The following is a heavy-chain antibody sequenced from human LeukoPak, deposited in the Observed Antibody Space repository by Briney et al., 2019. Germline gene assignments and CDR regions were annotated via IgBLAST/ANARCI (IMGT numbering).Heavy chain of an antibody. Sequence: GASVKVSCKASGYTFTGYYMHWVRQAPGQGLEWMGWINPNSGGTNYAQKFQGRVTMTRDTSISTAYLQWSSLKASDTAIYYCARPNYGSADYWGQGTLLTVSS. V-gene: IGHV1-2*02. J-gene: IGHJ4*02. CDR2: INPNSGGT. CDR1: GYTFTGYY. CDR3: ARPNYGSADY. D-gene: IGHD3-10*01.